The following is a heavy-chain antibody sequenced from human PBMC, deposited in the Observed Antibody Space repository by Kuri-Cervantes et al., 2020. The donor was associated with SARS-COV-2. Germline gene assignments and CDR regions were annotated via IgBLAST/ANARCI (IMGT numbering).Heavy chain of an antibody. J-gene: IGHJ3*02. CDR2: INPNSGGT. V-gene: IGHV1-2*02. D-gene: IGHD5-18*01. CDR3: ARDWAARVQLWQQNDAFDI. CDR1: GYTFTGYY. Sequence: ASVKVSCKASGYTFTGYYMHWVRQAPGQGLEWMGWINPNSGGTNYAQKFQGRVTMTRDTSISTAYMELRSLRSDDTAVYYCARDWAARVQLWQQNDAFDIWGQGTMVTVSS.